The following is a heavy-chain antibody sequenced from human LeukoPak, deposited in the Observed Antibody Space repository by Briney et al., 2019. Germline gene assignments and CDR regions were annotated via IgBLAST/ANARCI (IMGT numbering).Heavy chain of an antibody. J-gene: IGHJ4*02. CDR1: GFTFGGYT. Sequence: PGGSLRLSCAASGFTFGGYTMSWVRQAPGKGLQWVSTITSGGDYMYYADPVKGRFTISRDDSKNSLYLHMNSLRAEDTAVYYCARVSIFGVVIANDYWGQGTVVNVSS. V-gene: IGHV3-21*01. D-gene: IGHD3-16*02. CDR2: ITSGGDYM. CDR3: ARVSIFGVVIANDY.